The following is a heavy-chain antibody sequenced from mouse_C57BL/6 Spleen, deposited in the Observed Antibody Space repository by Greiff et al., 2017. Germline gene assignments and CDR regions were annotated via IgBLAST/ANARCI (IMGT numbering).Heavy chain of an antibody. CDR3: TASDEYYFDY. J-gene: IGHJ2*01. CDR2: IDPENGDT. D-gene: IGHD6-1*01. CDR1: GFNFKDDY. V-gene: IGHV14-4*01. Sequence: EVKLQESGAELVRPGASVKLSCTASGFNFKDDYMHWVKQRPEQGLEWIGWIDPENGDTEYASKFQGKATITADTSSNTAYLQHSSLTSEDTAVYYCTASDEYYFDYWGQGTTLTVSS.